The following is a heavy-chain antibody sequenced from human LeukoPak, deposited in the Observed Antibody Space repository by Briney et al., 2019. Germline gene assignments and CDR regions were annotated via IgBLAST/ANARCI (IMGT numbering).Heavy chain of an antibody. J-gene: IGHJ4*02. CDR3: TSRIVVHLDY. CDR1: GFTFSGSA. D-gene: IGHD3-22*01. V-gene: IGHV3-73*01. Sequence: GGSLRLSCAASGFTFSGSAMHWVCQASGKGLEWVGRIRSKANSYATAYAASVKGRFTISRDDSKNTAYPQMNSLKTEDTAVYYCTSRIVVHLDYWGQGTLVTVSS. CDR2: IRSKANSYAT.